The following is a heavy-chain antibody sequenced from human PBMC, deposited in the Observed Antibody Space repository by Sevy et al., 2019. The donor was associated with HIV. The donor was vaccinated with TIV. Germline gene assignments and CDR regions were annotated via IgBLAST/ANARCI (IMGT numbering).Heavy chain of an antibody. D-gene: IGHD3-10*01. Sequence: GGYLRLSCAASGFTFSSYSMNWVRQAPGKGLEWVSYISSSSSTIYYADSVKGRFTISRDNAKNSLYLQMNSLRDEDTAVYYCARLRITMVRGVIKGRTFDYWGQGTLVTVSS. CDR3: ARLRITMVRGVIKGRTFDY. CDR2: ISSSSSTI. CDR1: GFTFSSYS. J-gene: IGHJ4*02. V-gene: IGHV3-48*02.